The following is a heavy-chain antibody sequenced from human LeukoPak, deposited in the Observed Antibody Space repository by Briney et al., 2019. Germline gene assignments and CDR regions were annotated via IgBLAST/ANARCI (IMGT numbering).Heavy chain of an antibody. D-gene: IGHD6-19*01. CDR2: ISYDGSNK. Sequence: GGSLRLSCAASGFTFSSYAMHWVRQAPGKGLEWVAVISYDGSNKYYADSVKGRFTISRDNSKNTLCLQMSSLRAEDTAVYYCARGESSSGWYGGGLDYWGQGTLVTVSS. J-gene: IGHJ4*02. V-gene: IGHV3-30-3*01. CDR3: ARGESSSGWYGGGLDY. CDR1: GFTFSSYA.